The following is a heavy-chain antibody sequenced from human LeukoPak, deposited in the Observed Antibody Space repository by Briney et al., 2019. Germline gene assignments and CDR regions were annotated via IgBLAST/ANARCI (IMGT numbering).Heavy chain of an antibody. D-gene: IGHD3-22*01. V-gene: IGHV3-30*01. CDR3: ASYDSSGYETIDY. CDR2: ISYDGSNK. Sequence: GGSLRLSCAASGFTFSSYAMHWVRQAPGKGLEWVAVISYDGSNKYYADSVKGRFTISRDNSKNTLYLQMNSLRAGDTAVYYCASYDSSGYETIDYWGQGTLVTVSS. CDR1: GFTFSSYA. J-gene: IGHJ4*02.